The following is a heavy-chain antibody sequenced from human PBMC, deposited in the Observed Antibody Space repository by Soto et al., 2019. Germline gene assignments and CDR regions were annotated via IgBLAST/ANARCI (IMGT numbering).Heavy chain of an antibody. CDR1: GFTFSSYE. CDR3: ARDDHGDYGCHFDY. D-gene: IGHD4-17*01. V-gene: IGHV3-48*03. J-gene: IGHJ4*02. CDR2: ISSSGSTI. Sequence: GGSLRVSCAASGFTFSSYEMNWVRQAPGKGLEWVSYISSSGSTIYYADSVKGRFTISRDNAKNSLYLQMNSLRAEDTAVYYCARDDHGDYGCHFDYWGQVPLGTVSS.